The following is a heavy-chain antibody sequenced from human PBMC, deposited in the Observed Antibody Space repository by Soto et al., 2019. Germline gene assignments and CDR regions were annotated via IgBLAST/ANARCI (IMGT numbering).Heavy chain of an antibody. D-gene: IGHD6-6*01. Sequence: QVQLVESGGGVVQPGRSLRLSCAASGFTFSSYGMHWVRQAPGKGLEWVAVIWYDGSNKYYADSVKGRFTISRDNSKNTLYLQMNSLRAEDTAVYYCARGLSSSSDYYYGMDVWGQGTTVTVSS. V-gene: IGHV3-33*01. CDR1: GFTFSSYG. CDR2: IWYDGSNK. CDR3: ARGLSSSSDYYYGMDV. J-gene: IGHJ6*02.